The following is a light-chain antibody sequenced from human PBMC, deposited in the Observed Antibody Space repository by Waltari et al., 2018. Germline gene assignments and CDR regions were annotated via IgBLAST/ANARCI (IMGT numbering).Light chain of an antibody. V-gene: IGKV1D-16*01. Sequence: DIQMTQSPSSLSASVGDTVTITCRASQTIINWLAWYQQKPGKAPKLLVYKASTLQTVVPSRFSGSGSGTDFILTISNLQPEDSAIYYCLQFSGSPFTFGPGTKLDIK. CDR3: LQFSGSPFT. CDR1: QTIINW. J-gene: IGKJ3*01. CDR2: KAS.